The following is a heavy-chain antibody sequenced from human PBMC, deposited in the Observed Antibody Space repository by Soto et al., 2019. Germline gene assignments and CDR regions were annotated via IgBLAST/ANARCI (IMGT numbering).Heavy chain of an antibody. CDR3: ARLACGSGTQNWFDP. D-gene: IGHD3-10*01. J-gene: IGHJ5*02. Sequence: GESLKISCKGSGYSFTSYWISWVRQMPGKGLEWMGRIDPSDSYTNYSPSFQGHVTISADKSISTAYLQWCSLKASDTAMYYCARLACGSGTQNWFDPWGQGTLVTVSS. CDR1: GYSFTSYW. V-gene: IGHV5-10-1*01. CDR2: IDPSDSYT.